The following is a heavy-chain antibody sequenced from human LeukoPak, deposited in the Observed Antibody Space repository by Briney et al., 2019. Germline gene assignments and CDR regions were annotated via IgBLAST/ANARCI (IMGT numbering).Heavy chain of an antibody. CDR3: ARIGTLSVTMPAY. CDR1: GYTFTGYY. CDR2: INPNSGGT. Sequence: ASVKVSCKASGYTFTGYYMHWVRQAPGQGLEWMGWINPNSGGTNYAQKFQGRVTMTRDTSISTAYMELSRLRSEDTAVYYCARIGTLSVTMPAYWGQGTLVTVSS. J-gene: IGHJ4*02. D-gene: IGHD3-10*01. V-gene: IGHV1-2*02.